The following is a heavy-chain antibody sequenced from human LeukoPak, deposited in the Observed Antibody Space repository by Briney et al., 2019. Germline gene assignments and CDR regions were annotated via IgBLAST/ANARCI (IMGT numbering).Heavy chain of an antibody. V-gene: IGHV3-23*01. J-gene: IGHJ4*02. Sequence: GGSLRLSCAASGFTFSSYAMSWVRQAPGKGLEWVSAISGSGGSTYYADSVKGRFTISRDNSKNTLYLQMNSLRAEDTAVYYCASEMESVVVVAATFGYWGQGTLVTVSS. CDR2: ISGSGGST. CDR3: ASEMESVVVVAATFGY. CDR1: GFTFSSYA. D-gene: IGHD2-15*01.